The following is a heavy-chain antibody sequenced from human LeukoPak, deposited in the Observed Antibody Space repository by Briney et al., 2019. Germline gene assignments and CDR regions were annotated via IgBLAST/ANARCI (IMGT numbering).Heavy chain of an antibody. J-gene: IGHJ2*01. D-gene: IGHD2-2*01. CDR1: GGSISSYY. CDR2: IYTSGST. CDR3: ATYWGSSGRLRLGYFDL. V-gene: IGHV4-4*09. Sequence: SETLSLTCTVSGGSISSYYWSWIRQPPGKGLEWIGYIYTSGSTNYNPSLKSRVTISVDTSKNQFSLKLSSVTAADTAVYYCATYWGSSGRLRLGYFDLWGRGTLVTVSS.